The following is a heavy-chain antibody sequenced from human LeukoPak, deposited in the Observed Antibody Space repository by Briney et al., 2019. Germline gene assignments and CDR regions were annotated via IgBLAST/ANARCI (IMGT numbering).Heavy chain of an antibody. V-gene: IGHV3-23*01. CDR3: AKRVGWYGTVDY. CDR1: GFTFSSYA. D-gene: IGHD6-19*01. J-gene: IGHJ4*02. Sequence: GGSLRLSCVASGFTFSSYAMSWVRQAPGKGLEWVSDISNSDGSTYYADSVKGRFTISRDNSQNTLFLQMNSLRAEDTAVHSCAKRVGWYGTVDYWGQGTLVTVSS. CDR2: ISNSDGST.